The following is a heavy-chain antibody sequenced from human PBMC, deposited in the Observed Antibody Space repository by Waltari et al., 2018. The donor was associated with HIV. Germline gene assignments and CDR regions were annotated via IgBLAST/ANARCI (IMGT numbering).Heavy chain of an antibody. CDR3: ASLYCSGGSCYDY. D-gene: IGHD2-15*01. V-gene: IGHV3-7*01. CDR1: GFTFRSYW. CDR2: IKQDGSEK. J-gene: IGHJ4*02. Sequence: EVQLVESGGGLVQPGGSLRLSCAASGFTFRSYWMTGVGQAPGKGLEWVANIKQDGSEKYYADSVKGRFTISRDNAKNSLYLQMNSLRAEDTAVYYCASLYCSGGSCYDYWGQGTLVTVSS.